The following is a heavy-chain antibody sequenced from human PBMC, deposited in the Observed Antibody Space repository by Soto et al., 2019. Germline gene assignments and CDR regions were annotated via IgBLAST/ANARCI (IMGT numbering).Heavy chain of an antibody. CDR1: GFTFSSYA. V-gene: IGHV3-23*01. Sequence: PGGSLRLSCAASGFTFSSYAMSWVRQAPGKGLEWVSTISGGGDNTYYADSVRGRFTISRDNSKNTLYLQMNSLRAEDTAVYYCAKVGCSGGSCYSDYYYGMDVWGQGTTVTVSS. CDR3: AKVGCSGGSCYSDYYYGMDV. D-gene: IGHD2-15*01. J-gene: IGHJ6*02. CDR2: ISGGGDNT.